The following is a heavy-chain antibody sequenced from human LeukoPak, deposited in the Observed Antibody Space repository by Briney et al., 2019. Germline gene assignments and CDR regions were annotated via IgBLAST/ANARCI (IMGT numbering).Heavy chain of an antibody. CDR3: TKGYDIVVVVAAIDY. CDR2: IKQDGGEK. D-gene: IGHD2-15*01. Sequence: QPGGSLRLSCAASGFTFSSYWMTWVRQAPGKGLEWVTNIKQDGGEKYYVDSVKGRFTISRDNAKSSLYLQMNSLSAEDTAVYYCTKGYDIVVVVAAIDYWGQGTLVTVSS. J-gene: IGHJ4*02. CDR1: GFTFSSYW. V-gene: IGHV3-7*01.